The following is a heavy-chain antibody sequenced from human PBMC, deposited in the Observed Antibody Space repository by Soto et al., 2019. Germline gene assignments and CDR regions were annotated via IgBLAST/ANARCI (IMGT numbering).Heavy chain of an antibody. CDR1: GFTFSSYA. J-gene: IGHJ4*02. CDR2: ISYDGSNK. Sequence: QVQLVESGGGVVQPGRSLRLSCAASGFTFSSYAMHWVRQAPGKGLEWVAVISYDGSNKYYADSVKGRFTISRDNSKNTLYLQMNSLSAEDTAVYYCACYHSSGSDYWGQGTLVTVSS. CDR3: ACYHSSGSDY. V-gene: IGHV3-30-3*01. D-gene: IGHD6-19*01.